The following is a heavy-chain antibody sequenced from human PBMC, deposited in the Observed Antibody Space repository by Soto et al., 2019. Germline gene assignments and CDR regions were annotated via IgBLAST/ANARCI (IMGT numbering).Heavy chain of an antibody. CDR3: AKRRGAARREDYFDY. Sequence: QVQLVESGGGVVQPGRSLRLSCAASGFTFSSYGMHWVRQAPGKGLEWVAVISYDGSNKYYADSVKGRFTISRDNSKNTLYLQMNSLRAEDTAVYYCAKRRGAARREDYFDYWGQGPLVTVSS. CDR1: GFTFSSYG. CDR2: ISYDGSNK. D-gene: IGHD6-6*01. J-gene: IGHJ4*02. V-gene: IGHV3-30*18.